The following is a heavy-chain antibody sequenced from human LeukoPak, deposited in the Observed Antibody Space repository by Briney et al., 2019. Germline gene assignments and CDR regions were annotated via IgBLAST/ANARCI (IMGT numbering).Heavy chain of an antibody. CDR2: IQYDGDKK. J-gene: IGHJ4*02. V-gene: IGHV3-30*02. D-gene: IGHD5-18*01. CDR3: SKGSADTALAPPGGD. Sequence: GRSLRLSCASSRYTFSGFSFSSYGMHWVRQAPGKGLERVAFIQYDGDKKYHADSDKGRFTVSRNNYKDTQYVQISSLTSVYTAVYYCSKGSADTALAPPGGDCGQGTLVTVSS. CDR1: RYTFSGFSFSSYG.